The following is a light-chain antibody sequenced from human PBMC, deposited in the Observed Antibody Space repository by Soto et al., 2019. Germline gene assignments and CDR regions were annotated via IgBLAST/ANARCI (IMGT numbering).Light chain of an antibody. CDR3: QQYNSYST. J-gene: IGKJ1*01. CDR2: DAS. CDR1: QSISSW. V-gene: IGKV1-5*01. Sequence: DIQMTQSPSTLSASVGDRVTITCRASQSISSWLAWYQQKPGKAPKLLIYDASSLESGVPSRFSGNGSGTEFTLTISSLQPDDFATYYCQQYNSYSTFCQGTKVEIK.